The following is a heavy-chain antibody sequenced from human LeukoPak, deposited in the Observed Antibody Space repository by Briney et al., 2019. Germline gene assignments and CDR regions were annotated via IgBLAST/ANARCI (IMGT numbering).Heavy chain of an antibody. J-gene: IGHJ3*02. CDR2: IYYSGST. CDR1: GGSISSYY. D-gene: IGHD1-1*01. CDR3: ARPRLERDPNSELDI. V-gene: IGHV4-59*08. Sequence: PSETLSLTCTVSGGSISSYYWSWIRQPPGKGLEWIGYIYYSGSTNYNPSLKSRVTISVDTSKNQFSLKLSSVTAADTAVYYCARPRLERDPNSELDIWGQGTMVTVSS.